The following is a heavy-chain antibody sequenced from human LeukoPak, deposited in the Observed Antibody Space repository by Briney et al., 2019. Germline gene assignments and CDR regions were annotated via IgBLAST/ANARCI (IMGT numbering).Heavy chain of an antibody. CDR2: IIPIFGTA. V-gene: IGHV1-69*13. D-gene: IGHD6-6*01. CDR3: ARVQQLVLDY. CDR1: GGTFSSYA. Sequence: GASVKVSCKASGGTFSSYAISWVRQAPGQGLEWMGGIIPIFGTANYAQKFQGRVTITADESTSTAYMELSSLRTEDTAVYYCARVQQLVLDYWGQGTLVTVSS. J-gene: IGHJ4*02.